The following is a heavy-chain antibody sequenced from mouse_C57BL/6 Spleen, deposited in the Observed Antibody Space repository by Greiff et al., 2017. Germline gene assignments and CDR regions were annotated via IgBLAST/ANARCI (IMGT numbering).Heavy chain of an antibody. J-gene: IGHJ4*01. CDR2: INPNNGGT. Sequence: EVQLQPSGPELVKPGASVKISCKASGFTFTDYYMTWVKQSHGKSLEWIGDINPNNGGTSYNQKIKGKATLTVDKSSSTAFMELRSLTSEDAVVYYCARVAKDYWGQGTSVTVSS. V-gene: IGHV1-26*01. CDR3: ARVAKDY. CDR1: GFTFTDYY.